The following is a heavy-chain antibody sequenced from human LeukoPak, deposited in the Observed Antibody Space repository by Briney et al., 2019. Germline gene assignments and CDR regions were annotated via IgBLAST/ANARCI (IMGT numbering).Heavy chain of an antibody. Sequence: GGSLRLSCAASGFTFNSYAMSWVRQAPGKGLEWVSSITGDCNYIFYADSVKGRFTISRDNAQNSLFLELNSLRGEDTSVYYCARERNFYYFDYWGQGALVTVSS. V-gene: IGHV3-21*01. CDR1: GFTFNSYA. CDR2: ITGDCNYI. CDR3: ARERNFYYFDY. J-gene: IGHJ4*02. D-gene: IGHD3-3*01.